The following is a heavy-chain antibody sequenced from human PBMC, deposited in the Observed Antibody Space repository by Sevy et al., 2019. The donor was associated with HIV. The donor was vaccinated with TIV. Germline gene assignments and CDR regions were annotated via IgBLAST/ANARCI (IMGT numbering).Heavy chain of an antibody. J-gene: IGHJ4*02. Sequence: SETLSLTCTVSGGSISSADYYWNWIRQPPGKGLEWIGYIYSRGNTYYNPSLKSRVTISVDTSKNQFSLKQSSVTAADTAVYYCARAGYGDYVGYFDYWGQGTLVTVSS. CDR3: ARAGYGDYVGYFDY. CDR1: GGSISSADYY. D-gene: IGHD4-17*01. CDR2: IYSRGNT. V-gene: IGHV4-30-4*01.